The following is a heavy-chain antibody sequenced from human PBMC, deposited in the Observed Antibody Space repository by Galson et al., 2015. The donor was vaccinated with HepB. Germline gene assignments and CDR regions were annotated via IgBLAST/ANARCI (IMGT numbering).Heavy chain of an antibody. CDR1: GFTVSSNY. D-gene: IGHD2-21*01. CDR2: IYSGGST. J-gene: IGHJ6*02. Sequence: SLRLSCAASGFTVSSNYMSWVRQAPGKGLEWVSVIYSGGSTYYADSVKGRFTISRDNSKNTLYLQMNSLRAEDTAVYYCAREFPRYYYGMDVWGQGTTVAVSS. CDR3: AREFPRYYYGMDV. V-gene: IGHV3-66*01.